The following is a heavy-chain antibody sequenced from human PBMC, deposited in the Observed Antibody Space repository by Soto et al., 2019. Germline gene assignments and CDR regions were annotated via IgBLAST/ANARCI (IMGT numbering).Heavy chain of an antibody. CDR2: ISPDNGNT. Sequence: QVQLVQSGGEVKKPGASVQVSCKASGYTFTIYGINWVRQAPGQGLEWMGWISPDNGNTNYAQKLKGRVTMTTDTSTNTAYMELRSLRSDDTAVYYCARALGYSGYAGMDVWGQGTTVTVSS. D-gene: IGHD5-12*01. J-gene: IGHJ6*02. CDR1: GYTFTIYG. V-gene: IGHV1-18*01. CDR3: ARALGYSGYAGMDV.